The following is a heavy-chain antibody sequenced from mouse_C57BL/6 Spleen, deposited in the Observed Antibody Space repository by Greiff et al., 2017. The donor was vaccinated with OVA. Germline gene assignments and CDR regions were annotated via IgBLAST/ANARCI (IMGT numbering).Heavy chain of an antibody. Sequence: VKLQQPGAELVKPGASVKMSCKASGYTFTSYWITWVKQRPGQGLEWIGDIYPGSGSTNYNEKFKSKATLTVDTSSSTAYMQLSSLTSEDSAVYYCARASITTVVADWYFDVWGTGTTVTVSS. D-gene: IGHD1-1*01. CDR3: ARASITTVVADWYFDV. J-gene: IGHJ1*03. CDR1: GYTFTSYW. V-gene: IGHV1-55*01. CDR2: IYPGSGST.